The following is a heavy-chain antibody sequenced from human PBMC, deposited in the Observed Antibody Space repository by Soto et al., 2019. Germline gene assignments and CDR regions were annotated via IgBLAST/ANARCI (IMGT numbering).Heavy chain of an antibody. D-gene: IGHD2-8*01. Sequence: PGGSLRLSCAASGFTFSSYAMSWVRQAPGKGLEWVSAISGSGGITYYADSVKGRFTISRDDAKNSLYLQMSSLRADDTAVYYCARSQRNGAMDVWGQGTTVTVSS. V-gene: IGHV3-23*01. CDR3: ARSQRNGAMDV. CDR1: GFTFSSYA. CDR2: ISGSGGIT. J-gene: IGHJ6*02.